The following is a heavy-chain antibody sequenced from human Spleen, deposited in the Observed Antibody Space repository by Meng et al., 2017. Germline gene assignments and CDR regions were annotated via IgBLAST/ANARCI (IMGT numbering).Heavy chain of an antibody. J-gene: IGHJ4*02. V-gene: IGHV3-33*01. Sequence: GESLKISCAASGFNFSSFGMHWVRQAPGKGLEWVSLIWFDGIHKFYADSVKGRFTISRDNSKNTLYLQMNSLRAEDTAVYYCARDMSAALFYIDSWGQGTLVTVSS. D-gene: IGHD2-15*01. CDR2: IWFDGIHK. CDR1: GFNFSSFG. CDR3: ARDMSAALFYIDS.